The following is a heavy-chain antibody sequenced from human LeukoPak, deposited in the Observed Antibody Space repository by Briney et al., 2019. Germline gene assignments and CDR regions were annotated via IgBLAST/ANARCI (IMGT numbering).Heavy chain of an antibody. CDR1: GGSISPFQ. J-gene: IGHJ4*02. CDR3: ATGSYSGGFDK. V-gene: IGHV4-4*07. CDR2: IRNTGSA. D-gene: IGHD2-8*02. Sequence: PSETLSLTCTVSGGSISPFQWSWIRQSAGKRLEWIGLIRNTGSADYNPSLKSRVTLSIDTSKSQISLRLTSVTAADTAVYYCATGSYSGGFDKWGQGTLVIVSS.